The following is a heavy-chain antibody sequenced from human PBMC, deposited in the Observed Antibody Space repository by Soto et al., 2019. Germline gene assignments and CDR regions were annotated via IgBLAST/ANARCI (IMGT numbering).Heavy chain of an antibody. D-gene: IGHD4-17*01. CDR2: MNPNSGDT. V-gene: IGHV1-8*01. CDR1: GYTFTSYD. Sequence: QVQLVQSGAEVKKPGASVKVSCKASGYTFTSYDINWVRQATGQGLEWMGRMNPNSGDTGLAQKFQGRITMTRNTAITTAYMELSSLRSEDTAVYYCARYGSKIDGYGVQLGYWGQGTVVTVSS. CDR3: ARYGSKIDGYGVQLGY. J-gene: IGHJ4*02.